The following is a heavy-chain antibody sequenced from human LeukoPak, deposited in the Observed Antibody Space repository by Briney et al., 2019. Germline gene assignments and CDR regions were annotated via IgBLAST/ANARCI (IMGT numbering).Heavy chain of an antibody. CDR3: ARDRGRLLWFGEPDFDP. CDR1: GYTFTSYD. V-gene: IGHV1-8*01. CDR2: MNPNSGNT. D-gene: IGHD3-10*01. J-gene: IGHJ5*02. Sequence: EASVKVSCKASGYTFTSYDINWVRQATGQGLEWMGWMNPNSGNTGYAQKFQGRVTMTRNTSISTAYMELSSLRSEDTAVYYCARDRGRLLWFGEPDFDPWGQGTLVTVSS.